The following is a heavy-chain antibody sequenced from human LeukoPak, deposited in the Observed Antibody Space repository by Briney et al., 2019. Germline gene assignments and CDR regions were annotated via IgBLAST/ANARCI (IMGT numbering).Heavy chain of an antibody. CDR2: MNPNSGNT. J-gene: IGHJ4*02. D-gene: IGHD3-3*01. Sequence: GASVKVSCKASRYTFTSYDINWVRQATGQGLEWMGWMNPNSGNTGYAQKFQGRVTMTRNTSISTAYMELSSLRSEDTAVYYRARGAIFGVANVDYWGQGTLVTVSS. V-gene: IGHV1-8*01. CDR3: ARGAIFGVANVDY. CDR1: RYTFTSYD.